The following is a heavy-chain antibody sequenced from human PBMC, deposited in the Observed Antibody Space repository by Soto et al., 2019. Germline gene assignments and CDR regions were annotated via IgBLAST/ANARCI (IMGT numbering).Heavy chain of an antibody. D-gene: IGHD6-19*01. CDR2: VYYSGST. J-gene: IGHJ4*02. CDR3: ARHPTFSGWEYYFDY. CDR1: GYSVSSSNYY. Sequence: SETLSLTCTVSGYSVSSSNYYWGWIRQPPGKGLEWIGSVYYSGSTYYNPSLKSRVTMSVDTSKNQFSLKLSSVTAADAAVYYCARHPTFSGWEYYFDYWGQGTPVTVSS. V-gene: IGHV4-39*01.